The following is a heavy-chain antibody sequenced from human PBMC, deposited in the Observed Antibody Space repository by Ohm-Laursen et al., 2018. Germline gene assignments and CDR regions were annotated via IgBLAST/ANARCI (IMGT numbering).Heavy chain of an antibody. J-gene: IGHJ6*02. CDR2: ISYDGSNK. Sequence: SLRLSCSASGFTFSSYSMNWVRQAPGKGLEWVAVISYDGSNKYYADSMKGRFTISRDNSKNTLYLQMNSLRAEDTAVYYCAKDQGWELTAYYYYGMDVWGQGTTVTVSS. V-gene: IGHV3-30*18. D-gene: IGHD1-26*01. CDR1: GFTFSSYS. CDR3: AKDQGWELTAYYYYGMDV.